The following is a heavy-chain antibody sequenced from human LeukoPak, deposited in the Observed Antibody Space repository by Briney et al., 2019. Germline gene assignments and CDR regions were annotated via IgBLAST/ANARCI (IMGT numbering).Heavy chain of an antibody. CDR2: MNPNSGNT. CDR1: GYTFTSYD. CDR3: ARGLSRVWLVRGRARDFDY. J-gene: IGHJ4*02. Sequence: ASVKVSCKASGYTFTSYDINWVRQATGQRLEWMGWMNPNSGNTGYAQKFQGRVTMTRNTSISTAYMELSSLRSVDTAVYYCARGLSRVWLVRGRARDFDYWGQGTLVTVSS. D-gene: IGHD6-19*01. V-gene: IGHV1-8*01.